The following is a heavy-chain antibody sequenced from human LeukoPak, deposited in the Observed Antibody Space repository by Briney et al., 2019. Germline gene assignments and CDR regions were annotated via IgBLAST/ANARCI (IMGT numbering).Heavy chain of an antibody. V-gene: IGHV4-59*01. Sequence: PSETLSLTCTVSGGSINSYYWSWLRQSPGKGLEWLGCIYSSGSTNYNPSLMSRLTISVDTAKNQFSLKLSSVTAADTAVYYCSIRRNWYFDLWGGGTLVTVSS. J-gene: IGHJ2*01. CDR3: SIRRNWYFDL. CDR1: GGSINSYY. CDR2: IYSSGST. D-gene: IGHD2-21*01.